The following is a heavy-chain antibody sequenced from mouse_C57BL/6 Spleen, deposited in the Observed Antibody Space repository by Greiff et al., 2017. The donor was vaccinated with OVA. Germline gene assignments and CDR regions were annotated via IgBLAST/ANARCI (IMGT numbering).Heavy chain of an antibody. D-gene: IGHD2-4*01. CDR3: AIYYDYDGAMDY. CDR2: ISSGSSTI. Sequence: EVKVEESGGGLVKPGGSLKLSCAASGFTFSDYGMHWVRQAPEKGLEWVAYISSGSSTIYYADTVKGRFTISRDNAKNTLFLQMTSLRSEDTAMYYCAIYYDYDGAMDYWGQGTSVTVSS. CDR1: GFTFSDYG. J-gene: IGHJ4*01. V-gene: IGHV5-17*01.